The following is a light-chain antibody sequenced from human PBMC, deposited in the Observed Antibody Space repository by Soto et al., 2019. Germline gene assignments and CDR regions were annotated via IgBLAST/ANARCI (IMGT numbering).Light chain of an antibody. J-gene: IGLJ2*01. CDR2: EVS. CDR3: SSYTSSNSFL. Sequence: QSALTQPASVSGSVGQSITISCTGSSSDIGDYGYVSWYQQHPGKAPKLMIFEVSNRPSGVSNRFSGSKSGNTASLTISGLHDEDEADYYCSSYTSSNSFLFGGGTQLTVL. V-gene: IGLV2-14*01. CDR1: SSDIGDYGY.